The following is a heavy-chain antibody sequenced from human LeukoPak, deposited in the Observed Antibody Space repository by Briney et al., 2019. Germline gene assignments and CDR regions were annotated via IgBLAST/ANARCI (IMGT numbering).Heavy chain of an antibody. Sequence: GGSLRLSCAASGITFTNAWLTWVRQAPGKGLEWVSYISSSSSTIYYADSVKGRFTISRDNAKNSKYLQMNSLRAEDTAVYYCARVSLTRSHAFDIWGQGTMVTVSS. CDR1: GITFTNAW. CDR2: ISSSSSTI. V-gene: IGHV3-48*01. CDR3: ARVSLTRSHAFDI. J-gene: IGHJ3*02.